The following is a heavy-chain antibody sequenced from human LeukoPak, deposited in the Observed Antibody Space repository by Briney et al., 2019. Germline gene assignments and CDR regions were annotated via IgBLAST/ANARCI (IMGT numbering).Heavy chain of an antibody. J-gene: IGHJ5*02. V-gene: IGHV3-48*03. CDR1: GFTFSSYE. D-gene: IGHD1-7*01. CDR2: ISSSGSTI. CDR3: ARGVIGTTPPWFDP. Sequence: GGSLRLSCAASGFTFSSYEMNWVRQAPGKGLEWVSYISSSGSTIYYADSVKGRFTISRDNAKDSLYLQMNSLRAEDTAVYYCARGVIGTTPPWFDPWGQGTLVTVSS.